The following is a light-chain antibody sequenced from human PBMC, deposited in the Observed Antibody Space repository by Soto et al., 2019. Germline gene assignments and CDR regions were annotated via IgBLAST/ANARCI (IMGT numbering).Light chain of an antibody. J-gene: IGKJ1*01. CDR1: QSINNL. CDR2: DVS. V-gene: IGKV1-5*01. CDR3: QHYSGDRAT. Sequence: DVQMTQSPSTLSASVGDRVTITCRASQSINNLLAWYQQKPGKAPKFLIYDVSTLESGVPSRFSGSGSGTEFTLTISSLQPEDFATYYCQHYSGDRATFGQGTKVDIK.